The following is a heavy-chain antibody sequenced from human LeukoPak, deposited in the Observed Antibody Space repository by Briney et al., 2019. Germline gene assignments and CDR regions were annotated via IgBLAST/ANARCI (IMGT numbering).Heavy chain of an antibody. J-gene: IGHJ5*02. CDR1: GFTFSSYS. V-gene: IGHV3-21*04. Sequence: GGSLRLSCAASGFTFSSYSMNWVRQAPGKGLEWVSSISSSSSYIYYADSVKGRFTISRDNSKNTLYLQMNSLRAEDTALYYCVKASSSSPQYNWFDAWGQGTLVTVSS. CDR3: VKASSSSPQYNWFDA. CDR2: ISSSSSYI. D-gene: IGHD6-6*01.